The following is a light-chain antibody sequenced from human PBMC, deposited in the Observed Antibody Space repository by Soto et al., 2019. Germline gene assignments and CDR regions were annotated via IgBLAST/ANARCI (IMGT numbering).Light chain of an antibody. V-gene: IGKV1-39*01. CDR2: SAS. CDR1: QSISTY. CDR3: QQSYTSPPWT. J-gene: IGKJ1*01. Sequence: DIQMTQSPSSLSASVGDRVTISCRAAQSISTYLNWYQQKPGTAPRLLIYSASSVKTGVPPRFSGSGCGRDFTLTISSLRPEDIATYFCQQSYTSPPWTFGQGTKVEIK.